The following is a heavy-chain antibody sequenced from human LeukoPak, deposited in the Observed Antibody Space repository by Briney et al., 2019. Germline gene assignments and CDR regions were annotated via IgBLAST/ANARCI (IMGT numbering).Heavy chain of an antibody. Sequence: GGSLRLSCAASGFTFSSYAMSWVRQAPGKGLEWVSAIRGSGGSTYYADSVKGRFTISRGNSQNTLYLQMNSLRAEDTAVYYCARGNYDILTGYGYYFDYWGQGTLVTVSS. V-gene: IGHV3-23*01. CDR3: ARGNYDILTGYGYYFDY. CDR2: IRGSGGST. D-gene: IGHD3-9*01. CDR1: GFTFSSYA. J-gene: IGHJ4*02.